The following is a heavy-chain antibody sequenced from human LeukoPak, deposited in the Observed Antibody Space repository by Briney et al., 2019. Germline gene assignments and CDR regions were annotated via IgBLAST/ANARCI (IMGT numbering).Heavy chain of an antibody. Sequence: GGSLRLSCVASGFTSSAVWMSWVRRPPGKGLEWVANIKKDGSEKEYVDSVKGRFTMSRDNAKNSLYLQMNSLRAEDTAVYYCARVQWELRGVGSYFEYWGQGALVTVSS. CDR3: ARVQWELRGVGSYFEY. J-gene: IGHJ4*02. D-gene: IGHD1-26*01. V-gene: IGHV3-7*02. CDR1: GFTSSAVW. CDR2: IKKDGSEK.